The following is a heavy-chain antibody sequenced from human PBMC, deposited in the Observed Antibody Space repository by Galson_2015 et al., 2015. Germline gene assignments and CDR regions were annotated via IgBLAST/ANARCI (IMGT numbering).Heavy chain of an antibody. CDR2: ISNDGRSK. CDR3: ARARGGLPRDGFDI. Sequence: SLRLSCAASGFTFSSYGMHWVRQAPGKGLEWVAFISNDGRSKYHVESLKGRFTISRDNSKNTLYLQMNSQRAEDTAVYFCARARGGLPRDGFDIWGQGTMVTVSS. V-gene: IGHV3-30*03. CDR1: GFTFSSYG. J-gene: IGHJ3*02. D-gene: IGHD2-15*01.